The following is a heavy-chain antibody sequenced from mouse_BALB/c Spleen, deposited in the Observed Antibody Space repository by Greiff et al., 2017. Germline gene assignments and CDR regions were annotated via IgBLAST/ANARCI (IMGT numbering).Heavy chain of an antibody. J-gene: IGHJ3*01. Sequence: DVHLVESGGGLVQPGGSLKLSCAASGFTFSSYGMSWVRQTPDKRLELVATINSNGGSTYYPDSVKGRFTISRDNAKNTLYLQMSSLKSEDTAMYYCARDYYGYWFAYWGQGTLVTVSA. CDR3: ARDYYGYWFAY. D-gene: IGHD1-2*01. V-gene: IGHV5-6-3*01. CDR1: GFTFSSYG. CDR2: INSNGGST.